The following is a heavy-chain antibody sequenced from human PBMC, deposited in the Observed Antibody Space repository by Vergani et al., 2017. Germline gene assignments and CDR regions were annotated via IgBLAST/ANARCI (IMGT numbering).Heavy chain of an antibody. Sequence: QLQLQESVPGLVKPSATLSLTCSVSGASIRSSNYYWGWIRQPPGKGLEWIASIYYSGSTYYNPSLKSRVTISVATSKNQFSLKLSSVTAADTAVYFCARHSTVEWLVKLGWIDPWGQGILVTVSS. V-gene: IGHV4-39*01. CDR2: IYYSGST. D-gene: IGHD6-19*01. CDR3: ARHSTVEWLVKLGWIDP. CDR1: GASIRSSNYY. J-gene: IGHJ5*02.